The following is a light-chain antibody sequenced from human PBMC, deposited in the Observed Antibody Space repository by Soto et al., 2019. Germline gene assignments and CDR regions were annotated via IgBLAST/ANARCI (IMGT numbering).Light chain of an antibody. CDR1: QDIGSA. CDR3: QQFNSYPHT. J-gene: IGKJ2*01. V-gene: IGKV1-13*02. CDR2: DAS. Sequence: AIQLTQAPSSLSASVGDRVTFTCRASQDIGSALAWDQQKSGKAPNLLIYDASNLESGVPSRFSGSGSGTHFTLTISSLQPEDFATYYCQQFNSYPHTFGQGTKLEI.